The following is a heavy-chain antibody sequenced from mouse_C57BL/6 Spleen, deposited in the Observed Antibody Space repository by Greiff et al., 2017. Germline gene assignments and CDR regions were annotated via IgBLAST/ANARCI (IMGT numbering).Heavy chain of an antibody. CDR3: AKSPTNRGEDAMDY. Sequence: QVQLQQSGPGLVQPSQSLSITCTVSGFSLTSYGVHWVRQSPGKGLEWLGVIWRGGSTDYNAAFMSRLSITKDNSKSQVFFKMNSLQADDTAIYYCAKSPTNRGEDAMDYWGQGTSVTVSS. J-gene: IGHJ4*01. D-gene: IGHD2-10*01. CDR2: IWRGGST. CDR1: GFSLTSYG. V-gene: IGHV2-5*01.